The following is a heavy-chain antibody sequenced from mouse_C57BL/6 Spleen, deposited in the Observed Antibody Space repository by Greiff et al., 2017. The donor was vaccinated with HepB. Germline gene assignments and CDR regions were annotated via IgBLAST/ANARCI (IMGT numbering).Heavy chain of an antibody. Sequence: VQLQQSGAELVRPGTSVKVSCKASGYAFTNYLIEWVKQRPGQGLEWIGVINPGSGGTNYNEKFKGKATLTADKSSSTAYMQLSSLTSEDSAVYVGARGPYDYDEDWFAYGGQGTLVTVSA. V-gene: IGHV1-54*01. CDR2: INPGSGGT. D-gene: IGHD2-4*01. CDR1: GYAFTNYL. J-gene: IGHJ3*01. CDR3: ARGPYDYDEDWFAY.